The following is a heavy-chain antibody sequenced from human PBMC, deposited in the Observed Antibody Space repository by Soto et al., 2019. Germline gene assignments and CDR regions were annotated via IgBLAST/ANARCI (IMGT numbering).Heavy chain of an antibody. CDR2: IRSKAYGGTT. CDR3: TKYTYTSRYAYYGMDV. V-gene: IGHV3-49*03. D-gene: IGHD6-13*01. CDR1: EFTFGDYA. J-gene: IGHJ6*02. Sequence: GGSLRLSCTTSEFTFGDYAMSWSRQAPGKGLEWVGVIRSKAYGGTTDYAASVKGRFTISRDDSKSIAYLQMNSLKSEDTGVYYCTKYTYTSRYAYYGMDVWGHGTTVTVSS.